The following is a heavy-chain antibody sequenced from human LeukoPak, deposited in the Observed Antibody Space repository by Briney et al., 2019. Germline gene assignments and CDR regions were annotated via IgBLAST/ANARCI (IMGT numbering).Heavy chain of an antibody. CDR1: GCSISSYY. Sequence: SETLSLTCTVSGCSISSYYWSWIRQPPGKGLEWIGYIYYSGSTNYNPSLKSRVTISIDTSKNQFSLKLSSVTAADTAVYYCARQSAASFGWDFWGQGTLVTVSS. CDR2: IYYSGST. V-gene: IGHV4-59*08. D-gene: IGHD3-3*01. J-gene: IGHJ4*02. CDR3: ARQSAASFGWDF.